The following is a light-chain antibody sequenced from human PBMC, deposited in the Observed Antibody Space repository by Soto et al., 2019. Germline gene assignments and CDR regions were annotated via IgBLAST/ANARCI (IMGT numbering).Light chain of an antibody. CDR1: QSVLYSSNNKNY. V-gene: IGKV4-1*01. CDR3: HQYYSTPPM. J-gene: IGKJ1*01. Sequence: DIVVTQSPDSLALSLGERATINCKSSQSVLYSSNNKNYLAWYQQKPGQPPKLLIYWASTRESGVPDRFSGSGAGTDFTLTLSRRQAGDVAVYYCHQYYSTPPMFGQGTKVEIK. CDR2: WAS.